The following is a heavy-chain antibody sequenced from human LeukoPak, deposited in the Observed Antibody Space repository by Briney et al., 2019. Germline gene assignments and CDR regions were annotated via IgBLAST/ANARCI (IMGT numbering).Heavy chain of an antibody. CDR3: ATLGDYYDSSGYSNY. D-gene: IGHD3-22*01. J-gene: IGHJ4*02. CDR1: GFTFSSYW. CDR2: IKQDGSEK. Sequence: GGSLRLSCAASGFTFSSYWMSWVRQAPGKGLEWVANIKQDGSEKYYVDSVKGRFTISRDNAKNSLYLQMNSLRAEDTAVYYCATLGDYYDSSGYSNYWGQGTLVTVSS. V-gene: IGHV3-7*01.